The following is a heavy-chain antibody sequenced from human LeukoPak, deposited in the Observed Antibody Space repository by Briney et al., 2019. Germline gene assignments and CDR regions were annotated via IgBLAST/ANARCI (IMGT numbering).Heavy chain of an antibody. CDR3: GRTTGNRFWLGRIDYFYGLDV. CDR1: GFTFSSYS. V-gene: IGHV3-21*01. D-gene: IGHD1-1*01. Sequence: GGSLRLSCAASGFTFSSYSMNWVRQAPGKGLEWVSSISSSSSYIYYADSVKGRFTISRDNAKNSLYLQMNSLRAEDTAVYYCGRTTGNRFWLGRIDYFYGLDVWGQGTTVTVSS. J-gene: IGHJ6*02. CDR2: ISSSSSYI.